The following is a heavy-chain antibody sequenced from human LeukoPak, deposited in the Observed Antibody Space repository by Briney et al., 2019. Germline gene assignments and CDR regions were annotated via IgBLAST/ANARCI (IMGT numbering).Heavy chain of an antibody. D-gene: IGHD6-13*01. CDR1: GYTFTSYG. Sequence: ASVKVSCKASGYTFTSYGISWVRQAPGQGLEWMGWISAYNGNTKNAQKLQGRVTMTTDTSTSTAYMELRSPRSDDTAVYYCARTSSTWYGGVGDYWGQGTLVTVSS. V-gene: IGHV1-18*01. CDR3: ARTSSTWYGGVGDY. CDR2: ISAYNGNT. J-gene: IGHJ4*02.